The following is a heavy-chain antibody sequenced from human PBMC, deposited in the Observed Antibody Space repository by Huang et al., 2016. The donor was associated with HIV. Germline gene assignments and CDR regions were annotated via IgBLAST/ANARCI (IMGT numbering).Heavy chain of an antibody. Sequence: EVQLVESGGALVQPGGSLRLSCAASGFTFSSYDMHWVRQGTGKGLEWVSSIGTVGDKYYPGSVKDRFTISREDAKNSLYLQMNSLRAGDTAVYYCARGAAPSTVYYYYYGLDVWGHGTSVTVSS. CDR2: IGTVGDK. CDR1: GFTFSSYD. V-gene: IGHV3-13*01. J-gene: IGHJ6*02. D-gene: IGHD2-15*01. CDR3: ARGAAPSTVYYYYYGLDV.